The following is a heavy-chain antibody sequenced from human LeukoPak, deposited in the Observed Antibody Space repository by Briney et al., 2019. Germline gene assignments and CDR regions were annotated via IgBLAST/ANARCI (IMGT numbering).Heavy chain of an antibody. D-gene: IGHD2-2*01. Sequence: GGSLRLSCAASGFTFSSYAMSWVRQAPGKGLEWVSAISGSGGSTYYADSVKGRFTISRDNSKNTLYLQMNSLRAEDTAVYYCSKDGFSLRRSTSCYENFQHWGQGTLVTVSS. CDR1: GFTFSSYA. CDR2: ISGSGGST. V-gene: IGHV3-23*01. CDR3: SKDGFSLRRSTSCYENFQH. J-gene: IGHJ1*01.